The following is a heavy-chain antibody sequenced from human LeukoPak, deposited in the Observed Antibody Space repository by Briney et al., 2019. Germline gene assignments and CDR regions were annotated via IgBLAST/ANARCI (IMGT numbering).Heavy chain of an antibody. J-gene: IGHJ5*02. V-gene: IGHV4-61*08. CDR3: VRHGGNSFWFDP. D-gene: IGHD2-21*02. CDR1: GGSIRNGGYF. Sequence: PSQTLSLTCTGSGGSIRNGGYFWSWIRQPPGKGLEWIGYIYYSGSTNYNPSLKSRVTISVDTSKNQFSLKLSSVTAADTAVYYCVRHGGNSFWFDPWGQGTLVTVSS. CDR2: IYYSGST.